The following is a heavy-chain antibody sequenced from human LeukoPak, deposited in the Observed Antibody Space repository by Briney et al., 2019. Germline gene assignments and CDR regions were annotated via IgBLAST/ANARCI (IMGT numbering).Heavy chain of an antibody. Sequence: PSETLSLTYVVSSGSVSGGYCVWIRQSPGKGLEWIGEINHSGRTNYKPSLESRVTISLDKSTGQFSLKLRTVTAADTGVYFCARDPCTTINCPLRFWGPGTLVTVSS. J-gene: IGHJ4*02. V-gene: IGHV4-34*01. CDR1: SGSVSGGY. CDR3: ARDPCTTINCPLRF. CDR2: INHSGRT. D-gene: IGHD1-1*01.